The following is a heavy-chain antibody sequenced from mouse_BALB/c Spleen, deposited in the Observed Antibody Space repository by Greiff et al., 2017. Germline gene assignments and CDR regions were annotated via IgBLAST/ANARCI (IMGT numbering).Heavy chain of an antibody. J-gene: IGHJ2*01. CDR1: GFTFSNYW. V-gene: IGHV6-6*02. D-gene: IGHD6-1*01. CDR2: IRLKSNNYAT. Sequence: EVKLVESGGGLVQPGGSMKLSCVASGFTFSNYWMNWVRQSPEKGLEWVAEIRLKSNNYATHYAESVKGRFTISRDDSKSSVYLQMNNLRAEDTGIYYCTRTASIASFDYWGQGTTLTVSS. CDR3: TRTASIASFDY.